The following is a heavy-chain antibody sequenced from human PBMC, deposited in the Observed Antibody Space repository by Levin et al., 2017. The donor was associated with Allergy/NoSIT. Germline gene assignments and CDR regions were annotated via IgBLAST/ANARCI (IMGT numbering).Heavy chain of an antibody. J-gene: IGHJ4*02. D-gene: IGHD1-26*01. V-gene: IGHV3-49*04. CDR1: GFTFGDYA. CDR2: IRGTPSGGTP. Sequence: GGSLRLSCAASGFTFGDYAMTWVRQAPGKGLEWVGFIRGTPSGGTPDYAASVKGRFTISRDDSKSIAYLQMNSLKTEDTAMYFCGREGSPGAKYDYWGQGTLVTVSS. CDR3: GREGSPGAKYDY.